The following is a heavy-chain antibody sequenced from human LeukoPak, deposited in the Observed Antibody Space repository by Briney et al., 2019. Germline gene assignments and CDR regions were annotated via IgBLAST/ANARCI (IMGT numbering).Heavy chain of an antibody. CDR1: GGSIITRSDY. CDR2: IYHSGST. J-gene: IGHJ6*03. CDR3: ARLDCSSTSCPPYYMDV. Sequence: SETLSLTCTVSGGSIITRSDYWGWIRQPPGKGLEWIGSIYHSGSTYYNPSLKSRVTISVDTSKNQFSLRLSSVTAADTAVYYCARLDCSSTSCPPYYMDVWGKGTTVTVSS. V-gene: IGHV4-39*07. D-gene: IGHD2-2*01.